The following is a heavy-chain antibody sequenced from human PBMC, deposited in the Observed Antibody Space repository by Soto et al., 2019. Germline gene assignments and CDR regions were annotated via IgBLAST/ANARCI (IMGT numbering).Heavy chain of an antibody. V-gene: IGHV3-7*01. CDR3: AREEVESGGWQN. Sequence: WGSLRLSCAASGFAFIIYWISFFRQAPLKWLEWVANIKKDGSEKNYVDSVKGRFTISRDNAKNSVYLQMNSLRAEDTAVYYCAREEVESGGWQNWGQGTLVTVSS. CDR2: IKKDGSEK. D-gene: IGHD6-19*01. CDR1: GFAFIIYW. J-gene: IGHJ4*02.